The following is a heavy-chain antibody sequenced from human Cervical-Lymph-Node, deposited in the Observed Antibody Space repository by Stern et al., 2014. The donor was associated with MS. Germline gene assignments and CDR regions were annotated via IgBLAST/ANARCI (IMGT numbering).Heavy chain of an antibody. CDR1: GDSISSYTHY. CDR2: VYYSGAT. D-gene: IGHD2-8*02. Sequence: QLQLQESGPGLVKPSETLSLTCAVSGDSISSYTHYWAWIRQPPGKGLEWIGSVYYSGATYYNPSLKSPVNISGTTSKTPFSLGLTSLTAADTAVYYCAKHACTGAACPFDLWGQGTLVTVSS. V-gene: IGHV4-39*01. CDR3: AKHACTGAACPFDL. J-gene: IGHJ4*02.